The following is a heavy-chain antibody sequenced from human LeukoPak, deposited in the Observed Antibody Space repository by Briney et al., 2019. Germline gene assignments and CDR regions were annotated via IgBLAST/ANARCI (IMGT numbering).Heavy chain of an antibody. D-gene: IGHD5-12*01. V-gene: IGHV1-18*01. J-gene: IGHJ4*02. CDR3: ARDLNGDIVATTDEYYFDY. CDR2: ISGYNGNT. Sequence: GASVRVSSKASGYTFNIYGISGGGQAPGQGGGGMGWISGYNGNTKYAQKLQGRVTMTTDTSTSTAYMELRSLRSDDTAVYYCARDLNGDIVATTDEYYFDYWGQGTLVTVSS. CDR1: GYTFNIYG.